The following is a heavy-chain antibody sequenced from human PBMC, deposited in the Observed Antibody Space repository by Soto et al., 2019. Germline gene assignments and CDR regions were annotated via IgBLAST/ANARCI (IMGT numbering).Heavy chain of an antibody. D-gene: IGHD6-13*01. CDR1: GGSISSSSYY. Sequence: QLQLQESGPGLVKPSETLSLTCTVSGGSISSSSYYWGWIRQPPGKGLEWIGSIYYSGSTYYNPSLKSRVTIAVDTSNNQFSPTLSFVTAADTAVYYCASHGLRESYSSRWYAPLAAPDYRGQVTLVTVSA. J-gene: IGHJ4*02. CDR3: ASHGLRESYSSRWYAPLAAPDY. V-gene: IGHV4-39*01. CDR2: IYYSGST.